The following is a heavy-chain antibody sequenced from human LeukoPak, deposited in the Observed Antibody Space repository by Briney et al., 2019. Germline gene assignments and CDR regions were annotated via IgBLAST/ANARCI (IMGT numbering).Heavy chain of an antibody. CDR2: ISWNGGSI. Sequence: PGRSLRLSCAASGFTFDDYAMHWVRQSPGKGLEWVSGISWNGGSIGYVDSVKGRFTISRDNAKNSLYLQMNSLRAEDTAVYYCAKDMSFDGDYGMDVWGQGTTVTVSS. V-gene: IGHV3-9*01. CDR3: AKDMSFDGDYGMDV. CDR1: GFTFDDYA. D-gene: IGHD3/OR15-3a*01. J-gene: IGHJ6*02.